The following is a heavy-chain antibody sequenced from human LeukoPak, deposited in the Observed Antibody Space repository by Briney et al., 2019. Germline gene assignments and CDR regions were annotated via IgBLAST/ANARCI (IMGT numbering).Heavy chain of an antibody. CDR1: GFTFSSYA. V-gene: IGHV3-23*01. Sequence: GGSLRLSCAASGFTFSSYAMSWVRQAPGKGLEWVSVISDSGDSSYYADSVKGRFTISRDNSENTLYLQMNSQRAEDSAVYYCARDNDDILTGYYRSNNWFDPWGQGTLVTVSS. CDR3: ARDNDDILTGYYRSNNWFDP. CDR2: ISDSGDSS. D-gene: IGHD3-9*01. J-gene: IGHJ5*02.